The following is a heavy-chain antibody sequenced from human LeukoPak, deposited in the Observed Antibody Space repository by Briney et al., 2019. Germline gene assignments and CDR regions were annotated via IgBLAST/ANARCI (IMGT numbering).Heavy chain of an antibody. CDR2: ISWNSGSI. CDR1: GFTFDDYA. J-gene: IGHJ4*02. CDR3: AKDGGY. V-gene: IGHV3-9*01. Sequence: GGSLRLSCAASGFTFDDYAMHWVRQAPGKSLEWVSGISWNSGSIGYADSVKGRFTISRDNSKNTLYLQMNSLRADDTAVYYCAKDGGYWGQGTLVTVS. D-gene: IGHD3-16*01.